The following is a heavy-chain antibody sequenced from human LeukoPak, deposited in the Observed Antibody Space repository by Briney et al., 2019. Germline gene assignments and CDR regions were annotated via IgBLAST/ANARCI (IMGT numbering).Heavy chain of an antibody. CDR1: GNTFTGYY. D-gene: IGHD3-10*01. CDR2: INPNTVGT. Sequence: ASVKVSCKASGNTFTGYYFHWARQAPGQGLEWMGWINPNTVGTNSAQKFLGRVTLTWDTSISTAYMELNSLTSDDTAVYYCATSDGDFNAGHYYYMGVWGKGTSVTVSS. J-gene: IGHJ6*03. CDR3: ATSDGDFNAGHYYYMGV. V-gene: IGHV1-2*02.